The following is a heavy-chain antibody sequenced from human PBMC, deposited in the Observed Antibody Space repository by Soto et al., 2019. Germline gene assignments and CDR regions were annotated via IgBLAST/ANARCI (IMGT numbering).Heavy chain of an antibody. D-gene: IGHD3-9*01. V-gene: IGHV3-30*09. CDR2: GSYDGSNK. J-gene: IGHJ4*02. CDR3: ARESRYFDWLLDY. CDR1: GFTFSSYA. Sequence: GGSLRLSCAASGFTFSSYAMHWGRQAPGKGLGWVAVGSYDGSNKYYADSVKGRCAISRDNSKNTLYLQMNSLRAEDTAVYYCARESRYFDWLLDYWGQGTLVTVSS.